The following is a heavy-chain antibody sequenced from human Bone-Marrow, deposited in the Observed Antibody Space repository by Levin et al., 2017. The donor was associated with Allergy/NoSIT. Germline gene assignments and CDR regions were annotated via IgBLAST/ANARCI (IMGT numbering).Heavy chain of an antibody. CDR2: IWYDGSNK. D-gene: IGHD3-16*02. Sequence: GGSLRLSCAASGFTFSSYGMHWVRQAPGKGLEWVAVIWYDGSNKYYADSVKGRFTISRDNSKNTLYLQMNSLRAEDTAVYYCARDREITFGGVIYSPGDAFDIWGQGTMVTVSS. CDR1: GFTFSSYG. V-gene: IGHV3-33*01. CDR3: ARDREITFGGVIYSPGDAFDI. J-gene: IGHJ3*02.